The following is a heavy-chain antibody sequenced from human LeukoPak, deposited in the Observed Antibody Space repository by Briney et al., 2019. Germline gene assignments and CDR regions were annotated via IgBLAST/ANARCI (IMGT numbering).Heavy chain of an antibody. CDR3: AKDLGVVVAATTDFDY. D-gene: IGHD2-15*01. CDR1: GFTFSSYA. CDR2: ISGSGGST. Sequence: GGSLRLSCAASGFTFSSYAMSWVRQAPGKGLEWVSAISGSGGSTYYADSVKSRFTISRDNSKNTLYLQMNRLRAEDTAVYYCAKDLGVVVAATTDFDYWGQGTLVTVSS. J-gene: IGHJ4*02. V-gene: IGHV3-23*01.